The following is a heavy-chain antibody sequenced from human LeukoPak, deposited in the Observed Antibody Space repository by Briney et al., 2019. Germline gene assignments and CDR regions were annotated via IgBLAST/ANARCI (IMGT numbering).Heavy chain of an antibody. CDR2: ISSGGSTI. D-gene: IGHD1/OR15-1a*01. V-gene: IGHV3-48*01. J-gene: IGHJ6*02. CDR1: RFTFTDYS. CDR3: ARDDTGTSYTYYGMDA. Sequence: GGSLRLSCVASRFTFTDYSMNWVRQAPGKGLEWVSYISSGGSTIYYGDSVRGRFTISRDNAKNSLYLQMNSLRAEDTAVYYCARDDTGTSYTYYGMDAWGQGTTVTVS.